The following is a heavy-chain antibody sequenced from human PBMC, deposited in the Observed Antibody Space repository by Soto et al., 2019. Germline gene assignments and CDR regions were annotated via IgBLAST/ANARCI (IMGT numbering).Heavy chain of an antibody. D-gene: IGHD1-26*01. J-gene: IGHJ3*01. CDR2: ISATGYYL. CDR3: VRDFSRTVGGPADAFDV. CDR1: GFSFNSYA. V-gene: IGHV3-21*01. Sequence: EVQLVESGGGLVKPGGSLRLSCVASGFSFNSYAMNWVRQAPGKRPEWVSTISATGYYLFYADSMKGRFTISRDNAKKSLYLQMNSLRADDTAVYYCVRDFSRTVGGPADAFDVWRQGTLVTVSS.